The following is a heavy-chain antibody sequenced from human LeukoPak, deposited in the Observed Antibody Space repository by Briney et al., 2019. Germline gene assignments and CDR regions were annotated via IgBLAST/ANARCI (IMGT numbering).Heavy chain of an antibody. CDR1: GGSISSYY. J-gene: IGHJ4*02. V-gene: IGHV4-59*04. CDR2: IYYSGNT. Sequence: KPSETLSLTCTVSGGSISSYYWNWIRQPPGKGLEWIGSIYYSGNTYYNASLKSQVSISIDTSKNQFSLRLTSVTAADTAVYYCARQTGSGLFILPGGQGTLVTVSS. CDR3: ARQTGSGLFILP. D-gene: IGHD3/OR15-3a*01.